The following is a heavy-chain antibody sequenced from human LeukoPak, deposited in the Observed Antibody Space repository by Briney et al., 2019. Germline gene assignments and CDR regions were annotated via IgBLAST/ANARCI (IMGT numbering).Heavy chain of an antibody. CDR1: GGSISSGSYY. J-gene: IGHJ4*02. CDR2: IYTSGST. Sequence: SETLSLTCTVSGGSISSGSYYWSWIRQPAGKGLEWIGRIYTSGSTNYNPSLKSRVTISVDTSKNQFSLKLSSVTAADTAVYYCARDRNGHFDYWGQGTLVTVSS. V-gene: IGHV4-61*02. D-gene: IGHD4-11*01. CDR3: ARDRNGHFDY.